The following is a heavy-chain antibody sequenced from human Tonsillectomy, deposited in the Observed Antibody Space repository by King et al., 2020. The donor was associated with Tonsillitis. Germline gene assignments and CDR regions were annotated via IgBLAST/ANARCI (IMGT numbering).Heavy chain of an antibody. CDR3: AREFCNSTSCYSFDF. J-gene: IGHJ4*02. Sequence: QLQESGPGLVKPSETLSLTCTVSGGSITSHYWSWIRQPPGKGLEWIGYVYYTGNTNYNPSLKNRVTVSLDTSKSQFSLRLSSVTAADTAVYYCAREFCNSTSCYSFDFWGQGTLVTVSS. V-gene: IGHV4-59*11. CDR1: GGSITSHY. CDR2: VYYTGNT. D-gene: IGHD2-2*01.